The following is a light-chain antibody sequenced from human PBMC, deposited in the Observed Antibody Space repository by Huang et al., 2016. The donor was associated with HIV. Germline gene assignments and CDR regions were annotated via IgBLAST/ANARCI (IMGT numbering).Light chain of an antibody. CDR1: QIVGTN. Sequence: EILMTQSPATLSVSPGESATLSCRASQIVGTNLAWYQQRPGQAPRLLIYGASTRTTDIPARFSGSGSGTEFTLTISSLQSEDFAVYYCQQYHNWPRTFGQGTKVEIK. CDR2: GAS. CDR3: QQYHNWPRT. J-gene: IGKJ1*01. V-gene: IGKV3-15*01.